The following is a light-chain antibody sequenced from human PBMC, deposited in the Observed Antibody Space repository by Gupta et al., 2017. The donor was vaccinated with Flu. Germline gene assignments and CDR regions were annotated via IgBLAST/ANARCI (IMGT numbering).Light chain of an antibody. V-gene: IGKV1-16*02. CDR1: HDIASY. CDR3: QQERNYPLT. Sequence: IQMTQSPSSLSASVGDRVTITCRASHDIASYLAWFQQKPGQAPKSLIFAASSLQSGVPSKCSGSGSGTDFTLTISRLHPEDFATYYCQQERNYPLTFGGGTKVEIK. CDR2: AAS. J-gene: IGKJ4*01.